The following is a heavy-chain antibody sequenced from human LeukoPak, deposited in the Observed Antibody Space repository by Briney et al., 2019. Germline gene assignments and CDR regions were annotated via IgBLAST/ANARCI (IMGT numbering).Heavy chain of an antibody. Sequence: SETLSLTCTVSSGSISTYYWSWSRQPAGKGLEWIGRIYTSGSTNYNPSLKSRVTMSVDTSKNQFSLKLSSVTAADTAVYYCARDRGTCSSTSCYRYFDYWGQGNLVTVSS. CDR2: IYTSGST. CDR1: SGSISTYY. J-gene: IGHJ4*02. CDR3: ARDRGTCSSTSCYRYFDY. D-gene: IGHD2-2*01. V-gene: IGHV4-4*07.